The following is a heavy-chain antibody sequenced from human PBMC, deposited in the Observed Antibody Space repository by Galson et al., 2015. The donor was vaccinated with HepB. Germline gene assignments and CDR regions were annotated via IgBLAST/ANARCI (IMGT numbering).Heavy chain of an antibody. D-gene: IGHD4-17*01. Sequence: SLRLSCAASGFIFSDYYMSWIRQAPGEGLEWISYTSGSTIYTNYAGSVKGRFTISRDNAKNSLYLHLNSVTAEDTAVYYCARVADADYGDHTHFDYWGQGTLVTVSS. CDR3: ARVADADYGDHTHFDY. V-gene: IGHV3-11*06. CDR2: TSGSTIYT. J-gene: IGHJ4*02. CDR1: GFIFSDYY.